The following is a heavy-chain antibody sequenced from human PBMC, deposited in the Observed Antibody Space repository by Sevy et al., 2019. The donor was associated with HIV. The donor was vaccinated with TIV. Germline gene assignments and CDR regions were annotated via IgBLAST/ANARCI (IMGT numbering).Heavy chain of an antibody. J-gene: IGHJ6*02. CDR3: ARHGYGYGYHALLDYYYGMDV. Sequence: GGSLRLSCAASGFTFDDYGMSWVRQDPGKGLEWVSGINWNGGSTGYADSVKGRFTISRDNAKNSLYLQVNSMRAEDTALYYCARHGYGYGYHALLDYYYGMDVWGQGTTVTVSS. D-gene: IGHD5-18*01. V-gene: IGHV3-20*04. CDR1: GFTFDDYG. CDR2: INWNGGST.